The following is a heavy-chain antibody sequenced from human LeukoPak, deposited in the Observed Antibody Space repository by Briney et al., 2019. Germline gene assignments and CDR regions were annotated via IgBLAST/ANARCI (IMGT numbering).Heavy chain of an antibody. CDR1: GGSFSGYY. V-gene: IGHV4-34*01. D-gene: IGHD3-22*01. CDR3: ARGRAARYYYDSSGYNYLDY. J-gene: IGHJ4*02. Sequence: TSETLSLTCAVYGGSFSGYYWSWIRQPPGKGLEWIGEINHSGSTNYNPSLKSRVTISVDTSKNQFSLKLSSVTAADTAVYYCARGRAARYYYDSSGYNYLDYWGQGTLVTVSS. CDR2: INHSGST.